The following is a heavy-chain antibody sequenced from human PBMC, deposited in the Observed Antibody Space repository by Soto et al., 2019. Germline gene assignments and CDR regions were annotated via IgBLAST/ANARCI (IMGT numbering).Heavy chain of an antibody. J-gene: IGHJ3*01. CDR2: IYYSGST. CDR3: ARLGIAPL. V-gene: IGHV4-59*08. D-gene: IGHD6-13*01. Sequence: QVQLQESGPGLVKPSETLSLTCTVSGGSISSYYWSWIRQPPGKGLEWIGYIYYSGSTNYNPSLKSRVTISVDTSKNQFSLKLSSVTAADTAVYYCARLGIAPLWGQGTMVTVSS. CDR1: GGSISSYY.